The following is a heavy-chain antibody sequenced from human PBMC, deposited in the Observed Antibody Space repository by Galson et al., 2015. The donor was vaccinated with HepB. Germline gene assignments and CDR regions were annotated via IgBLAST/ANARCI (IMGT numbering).Heavy chain of an antibody. CDR1: GGTFSSYA. V-gene: IGHV1-69*10. Sequence: SVKVSCKASGGTFSSYAISWVRQAPGQGLEWMGGIIPILGIANYAQKFQGRVTITADKSTSTAYMELSSLRSEDTAVYYCARGRGYSYGYAVRYYFDYWGQGTLVTVSS. CDR2: IIPILGIA. D-gene: IGHD5-18*01. CDR3: ARGRGYSYGYAVRYYFDY. J-gene: IGHJ4*02.